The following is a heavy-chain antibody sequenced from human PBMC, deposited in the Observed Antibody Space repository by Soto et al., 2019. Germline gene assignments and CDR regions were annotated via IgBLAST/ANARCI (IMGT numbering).Heavy chain of an antibody. CDR1: GYTFTSHG. CDR3: ASESDDSSSSSTEYLHH. Sequence: GASVKVSCKASGYTFTSHGINWVRQAPGRGREWRGWSSAYNGNTNYVQKLQGRVTLTRDTSSGTAYMELRSLRSDDTAVYYCASESDDSSSSSTEYLHHWGQGTLVTVSS. CDR2: SSAYNGNT. V-gene: IGHV1-18*01. J-gene: IGHJ1*01. D-gene: IGHD6-6*01.